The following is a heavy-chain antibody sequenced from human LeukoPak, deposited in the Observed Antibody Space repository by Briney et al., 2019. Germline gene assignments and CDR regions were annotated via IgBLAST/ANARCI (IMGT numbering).Heavy chain of an antibody. D-gene: IGHD1-1*01. V-gene: IGHV3-23*01. CDR3: SKKGQANDDGKPD. J-gene: IGHJ4*02. Sequence: AGGSLRLSCAASGFTFSIHDMYWIRQSPGKGLECVSVISRGGISYYADSVKGRFTISRDNSKNTLYLQMNSLRAEDTAVYYCSKKGQANDDGKPDWGQGTLVTVSS. CDR2: ISRGGIS. CDR1: GFTFSIHD.